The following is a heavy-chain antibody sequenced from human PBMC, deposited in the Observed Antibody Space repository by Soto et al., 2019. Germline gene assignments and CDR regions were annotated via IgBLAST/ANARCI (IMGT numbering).Heavy chain of an antibody. CDR3: ARPAVNDLDADSSAFDI. CDR1: GGTFSSQT. D-gene: IGHD1-1*01. Sequence: QVQLVQSGAEVKEPGSSVKVSCKVSGGTFSSQTINWVRQVPGQGLEWMGSVIPIIGEGKYAQSFLGRVTIPGDRSRSTAYMGLTSLRPEDTAVYYWARPAVNDLDADSSAFDIWGQGTMVTVSS. CDR2: VIPIIGEG. V-gene: IGHV1-69*02. J-gene: IGHJ3*02.